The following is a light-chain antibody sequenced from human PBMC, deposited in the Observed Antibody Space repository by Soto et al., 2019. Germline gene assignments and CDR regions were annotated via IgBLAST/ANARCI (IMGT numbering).Light chain of an antibody. V-gene: IGKV1-5*03. J-gene: IGKJ1*01. CDR3: QQYNRGVT. CDR2: KVS. Sequence: DIHMTQSPATLSASVGDRVTITCRASQTVSPWLAWYQQKPGAAPHLLIYKVSNLESGVPSRFSGSGSGADFTLTINSLQPDDFATYYCQQYNRGVTFGPGTKVEIK. CDR1: QTVSPW.